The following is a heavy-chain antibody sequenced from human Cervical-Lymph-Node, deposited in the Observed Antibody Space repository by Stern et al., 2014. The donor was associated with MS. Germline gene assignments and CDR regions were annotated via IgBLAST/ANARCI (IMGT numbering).Heavy chain of an antibody. Sequence: VHLMESGGGVVQPGTSLRLSCAASGFTFSSHVMHWVRQAPGKGLEWVAFISYDGSSKYYADFVKGRFTISRDNSKNTLYLQMNNLRPEDTAVYYCADGFLSGSYLNWGQGTRVTVSS. D-gene: IGHD1-26*01. V-gene: IGHV3-30*14. J-gene: IGHJ4*02. CDR1: GFTFSSHV. CDR2: ISYDGSSK. CDR3: ADGFLSGSYLN.